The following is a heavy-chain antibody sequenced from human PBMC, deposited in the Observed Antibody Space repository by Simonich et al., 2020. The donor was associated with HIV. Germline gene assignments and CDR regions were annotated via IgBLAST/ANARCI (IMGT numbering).Heavy chain of an antibody. J-gene: IGHJ2*01. CDR1: GGTFSSHA. Sequence: EVKKPGSSVKVSCKASGGTFSSHAISWVRQAPGQGLEWMGGFIPTFGTTNYEQKFQGRVTITADDSTSTAYMELSNLRSEDTALYYCATWEVKGTVVTGFTYWFFDLWGRGTLVTVSS. D-gene: IGHD3-9*01. V-gene: IGHV1-69*13. CDR3: ATWEVKGTVVTGFTYWFFDL. CDR2: FIPTFGTT.